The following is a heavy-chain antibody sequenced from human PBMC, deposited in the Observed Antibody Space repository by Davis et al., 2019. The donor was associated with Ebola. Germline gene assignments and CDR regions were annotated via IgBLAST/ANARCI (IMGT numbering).Heavy chain of an antibody. J-gene: IGHJ4*02. CDR2: IYYSGST. CDR1: GGSISSYY. Sequence: SETLSLTCTVSGGSISSYYWSWIRQPPGKGLEWIGYIYYSGSTNYNPSLKSRVTISVDTSKNQFSLKLSSVTAADTAVYYCARGRRWLQPEFDYWGQGTLVTVSS. D-gene: IGHD5-24*01. V-gene: IGHV4-59*12. CDR3: ARGRRWLQPEFDY.